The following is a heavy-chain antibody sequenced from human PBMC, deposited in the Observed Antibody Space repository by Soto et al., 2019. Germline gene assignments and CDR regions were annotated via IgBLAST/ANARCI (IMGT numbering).Heavy chain of an antibody. CDR2: IDPSDSYT. D-gene: IGHD1-26*01. V-gene: IGHV5-10-1*01. Sequence: GESLKISCKGSGYSFSNYWITWVRQMPGKGLEWMGRIDPSDSYTNYSPSLQGHVTISADKPINSAYLQWSSLKASDTAMYYCARPLAVGAINGFYIWGQGTMVTVSS. CDR3: ARPLAVGAINGFYI. J-gene: IGHJ3*02. CDR1: GYSFSNYW.